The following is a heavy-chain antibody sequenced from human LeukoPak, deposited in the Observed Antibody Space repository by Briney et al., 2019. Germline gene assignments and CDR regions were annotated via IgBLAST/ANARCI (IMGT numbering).Heavy chain of an antibody. CDR1: GFTFSDYY. J-gene: IGHJ5*02. CDR3: ARASRYGLNWFDP. Sequence: GSLRLSCAASGFTFSDYYMSWIRQAPGKGLEWVSYISSSGSIIYYVDSVKGRFTISRDNAKNSLYLQMNRLGAEDTAVYYCARASRYGLNWFDPWGQGTLVTVSS. V-gene: IGHV3-11*04. CDR2: ISSSGSII. D-gene: IGHD3-10*01.